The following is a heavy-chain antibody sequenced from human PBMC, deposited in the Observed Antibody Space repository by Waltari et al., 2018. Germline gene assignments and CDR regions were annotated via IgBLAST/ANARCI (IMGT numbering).Heavy chain of an antibody. V-gene: IGHV5-51*01. D-gene: IGHD6-6*01. J-gene: IGHJ4*02. CDR3: ARLGLSSSWGDY. Sequence: EVHLVQSGAEVRKPGESLRISCPTSGYRFFDPWVGWVRQTPGKGLEWIGMIFPGDSDVRYSPSFQGQVTISADKSIFTTYLQWSSLRASDTAIYYCARLGLSSSWGDYWGQGTLVSVST. CDR1: GYRFFDPW. CDR2: IFPGDSDV.